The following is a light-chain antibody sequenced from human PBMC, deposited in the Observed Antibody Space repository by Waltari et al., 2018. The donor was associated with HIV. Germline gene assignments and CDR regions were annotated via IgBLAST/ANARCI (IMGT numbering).Light chain of an antibody. CDR1: TSDVGGYRY. CDR2: DVS. Sequence: QSALTQPPSASGSPGQSVTISCTGTTSDVGGYRYASWYQHHPGKAPKLIIYDVSKRPSGVPDRFSGSKSGNTASLTVSGLQADDEADYYCKSYAGSNNPYVFGTGTKVTVL. CDR3: KSYAGSNNPYV. J-gene: IGLJ1*01. V-gene: IGLV2-8*01.